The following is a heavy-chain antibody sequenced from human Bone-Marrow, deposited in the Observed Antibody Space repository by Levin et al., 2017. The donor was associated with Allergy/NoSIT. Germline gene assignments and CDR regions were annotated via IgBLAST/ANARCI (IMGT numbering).Heavy chain of an antibody. CDR3: ARGPAAILYYFDY. V-gene: IGHV3-48*01. J-gene: IGHJ4*02. CDR1: GFTFSSYS. CDR2: ISSSSSTI. Sequence: GESLKISCAASGFTFSSYSMNWVRQAPGKGLEWVSYISSSSSTIYYADSVKGRFTISRDNAKNSLYLQMNSLRAEDTAVYYCARGPAAILYYFDYWGQGTLVTVSS. D-gene: IGHD2-2*01.